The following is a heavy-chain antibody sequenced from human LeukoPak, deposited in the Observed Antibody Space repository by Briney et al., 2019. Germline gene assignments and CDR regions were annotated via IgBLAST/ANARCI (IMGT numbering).Heavy chain of an antibody. D-gene: IGHD3-16*01. J-gene: IGHJ4*02. CDR3: ARRADAYSHLYDY. CDR1: GFTVSTNS. CDR2: IYCDYT. V-gene: IGHV3-53*01. Sequence: GGSLRLSYTFSGFTVSTNSMSWVRQARGKGLEWVSFIYCDYTHYSGSVMGRFTISRDNYENTLYLQMNSLIAEDTPVYYSARRADAYSHLYDYWGQGTLVTVSS.